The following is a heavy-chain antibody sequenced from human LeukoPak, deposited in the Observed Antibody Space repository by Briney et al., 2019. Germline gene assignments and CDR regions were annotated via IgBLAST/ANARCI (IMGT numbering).Heavy chain of an antibody. CDR1: GFPFSNYA. J-gene: IGHJ4*02. Sequence: PPGGSLRLSCAASGFPFSNYAMSWVRQAPGKGLEWVSGITAIGSRTYYADSVKGRFTISRDSSKNTLYLQLNSLRADDTAVYYCATSMGGGNIDYWGQGALVTVSS. D-gene: IGHD3-16*01. CDR3: ATSMGGGNIDY. V-gene: IGHV3-23*01. CDR2: ITAIGSRT.